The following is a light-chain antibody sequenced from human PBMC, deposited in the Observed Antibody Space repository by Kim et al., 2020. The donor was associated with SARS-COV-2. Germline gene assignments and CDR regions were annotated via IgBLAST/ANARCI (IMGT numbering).Light chain of an antibody. Sequence: RQTATITCTGNSNKGGYEGAAWLHHHQGQPPKLLLYRNNDRPSGISERLSAFRSGNTASLTITGLQPEDEADYYCSAWDRSLKGWVFGGGTQLTVL. CDR3: SAWDRSLKGWV. CDR2: RNN. CDR1: SNKGGYEG. J-gene: IGLJ3*02. V-gene: IGLV10-54*01.